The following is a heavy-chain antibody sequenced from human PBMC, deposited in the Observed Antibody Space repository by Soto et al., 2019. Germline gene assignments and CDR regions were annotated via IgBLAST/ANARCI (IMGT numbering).Heavy chain of an antibody. J-gene: IGHJ3*02. CDR2: IWYDGSNK. CDR1: GFTFSSYG. V-gene: IGHV3-33*01. CDR3: ARDGDIVVVPAAIPTDAFDI. Sequence: PGGSLRLSCAASGFTFSSYGMHWVRQAPGKGLEWVAVIWYDGSNKYYADSVKGRFTISRDNSKNTLYLQMNSLRAEDTAVYYCARDGDIVVVPAAIPTDAFDIWGQGTMVTVSS. D-gene: IGHD2-2*01.